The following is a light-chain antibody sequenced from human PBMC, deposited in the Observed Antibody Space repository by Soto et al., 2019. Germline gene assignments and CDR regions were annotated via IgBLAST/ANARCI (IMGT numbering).Light chain of an antibody. CDR1: QSISSW. V-gene: IGKV1-5*03. CDR3: QQYNSYLWT. J-gene: IGKJ1*01. CDR2: KAS. Sequence: IQMPQYPSTLSASVGDRVTITCRASQSISSWLAWYQQKPGKAPKLLIYKASSLESGVPSRFSGSGSGTEFTLTISSLQPDDFATYYCQQYNSYLWTFGQGTKVDI.